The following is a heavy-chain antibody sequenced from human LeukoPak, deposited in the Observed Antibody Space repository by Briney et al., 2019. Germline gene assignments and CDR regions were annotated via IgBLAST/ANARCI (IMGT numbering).Heavy chain of an antibody. CDR2: IDAKSGGT. J-gene: IGHJ4*02. Sequence: ASVKVSSKASGYTFTGHYMHCVRQAPGQGLEWMGWIDAKSGGTKYAQRFQGRVTMTRDTSINTGYMELSSLTSDDTAVYYCARWRGYSSGWSGPFDDWGQGTLVTVSS. CDR3: ARWRGYSSGWSGPFDD. V-gene: IGHV1-2*02. D-gene: IGHD6-13*01. CDR1: GYTFTGHY.